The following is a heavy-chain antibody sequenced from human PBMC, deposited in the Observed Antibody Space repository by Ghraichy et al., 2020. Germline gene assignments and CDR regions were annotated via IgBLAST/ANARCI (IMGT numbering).Heavy chain of an antibody. D-gene: IGHD3-22*01. J-gene: IGHJ1*01. V-gene: IGHV4-34*01. CDR1: GGSFSGYY. CDR2: INHSGST. CDR3: AVQDASGYDRFQH. Sequence: SETLSLTCAVYGGSFSGYYWSWIRQPPGKGLEWIGEINHSGSTNYNPSLKSRVTISVDTSKNQFSLKLSTVTAADTAVYYCAVQDASGYDRFQHWGQGTLVTVSS.